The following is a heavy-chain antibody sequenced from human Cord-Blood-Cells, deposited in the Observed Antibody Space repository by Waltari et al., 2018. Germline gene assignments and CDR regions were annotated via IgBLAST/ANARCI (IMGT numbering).Heavy chain of an antibody. Sequence: QAPGQGLEWMGWISAYNGNTNYAQKLQGRVTMTTDTSTSTAYMELRSLRSDDTAVYYCARDCGGDCYSGYWGQGTLVTVSS. CDR3: ARDCGGDCYSGY. D-gene: IGHD2-21*01. CDR2: ISAYNGNT. J-gene: IGHJ4*02. V-gene: IGHV1-18*01.